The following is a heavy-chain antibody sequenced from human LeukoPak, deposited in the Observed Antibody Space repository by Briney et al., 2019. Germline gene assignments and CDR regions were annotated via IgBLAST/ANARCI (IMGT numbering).Heavy chain of an antibody. CDR2: MNPDTGDT. J-gene: IGHJ4*02. CDR3: ARGRLGGFDS. Sequence: GASVKVSCKASGNSFTDYNINWVRQAGGQGLECMGEMNPDTGDTLYGQKFRGRVTLTRNIFMMTAYMEIHNLRSEDTAVYYCARGRLGGFDSWGQGTLVTVSS. V-gene: IGHV1-8*01. CDR1: GNSFTDYN.